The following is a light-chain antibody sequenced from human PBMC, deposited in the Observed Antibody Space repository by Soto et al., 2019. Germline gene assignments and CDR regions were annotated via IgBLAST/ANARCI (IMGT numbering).Light chain of an antibody. CDR3: QQYNIWPPWT. J-gene: IGKJ1*01. Sequence: EIVMTQSPATLSVSPGERATLSCRASQSVSSNLAWYQQKPGQAPRLLIYGASTRATGIPARFSCSGSGTEFTLTLSSLQSGDFAVYYCQQYNIWPPWTFGQGTKVEIK. V-gene: IGKV3-15*01. CDR1: QSVSSN. CDR2: GAS.